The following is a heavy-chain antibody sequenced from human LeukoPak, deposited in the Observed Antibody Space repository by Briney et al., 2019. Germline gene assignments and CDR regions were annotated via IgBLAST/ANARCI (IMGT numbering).Heavy chain of an antibody. V-gene: IGHV3-30-3*01. CDR1: GFTFSSYA. CDR2: ISYDGSNK. J-gene: IGHJ6*03. CDR3: ARDSSLAVTAYYYYYMDV. Sequence: GGSLRLSCAASGFTFSSYAMHWVRQAPGKGLEWVAVISYDGSNKYYADSVKGRFTISRDNSKNTLYLQMNSLRAEDTAVYYCARDSSLAVTAYYYYYMDVWGKGTTVTVSS. D-gene: IGHD4-11*01.